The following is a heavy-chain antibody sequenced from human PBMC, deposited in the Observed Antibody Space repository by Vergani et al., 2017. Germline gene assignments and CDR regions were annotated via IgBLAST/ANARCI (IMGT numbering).Heavy chain of an antibody. CDR3: ARGRYDFWSGTPLFDY. Sequence: QVQLQQWGAGLLKPSETLSLTCAVYGGSFRGYYWSWIRQPPGKGLEWIGEINHSGSTNYNPSLKRRVTISVATSKNQFSLKLNSVTAADTAVYYWARGRYDFWSGTPLFDYWGQGTLFTVSS. V-gene: IGHV4-34*01. CDR2: INHSGST. CDR1: GGSFRGYY. J-gene: IGHJ4*02. D-gene: IGHD3-3*01.